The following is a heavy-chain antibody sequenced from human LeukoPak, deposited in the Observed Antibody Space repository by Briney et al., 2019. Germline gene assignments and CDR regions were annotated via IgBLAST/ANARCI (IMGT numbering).Heavy chain of an antibody. D-gene: IGHD2-15*01. Sequence: PGGSLRLPCAASGFSFSGYWIHWVRQAPGKGLVWVSRINSDGSSATYADSVKGRFTISRDNAKNTLYLQMNSLRAEDTAVYYCAREGEDLSSGDEYDAFDLWGQGTMVTVSS. CDR2: INSDGSSA. V-gene: IGHV3-74*01. J-gene: IGHJ3*01. CDR3: AREGEDLSSGDEYDAFDL. CDR1: GFSFSGYW.